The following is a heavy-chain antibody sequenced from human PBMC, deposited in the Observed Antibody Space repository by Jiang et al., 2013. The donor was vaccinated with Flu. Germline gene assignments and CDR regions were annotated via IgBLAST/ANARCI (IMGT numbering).Heavy chain of an antibody. V-gene: IGHV4-39*01. CDR3: ARPGAAREYYFDY. CDR1: GGSISSSSYY. D-gene: IGHD6-6*01. CDR2: IYYSGST. J-gene: IGHJ4*02. Sequence: PGLVKPSETLSLTCTVSGGSISSSSYYWGWIRQPPGKGLEWIGSIYYSGSTYYNPSLKSRVTISVDTSKNQFSLKLSSVTAADTAVYYCARPGAAREYYFDYWGQGTLVTVSS.